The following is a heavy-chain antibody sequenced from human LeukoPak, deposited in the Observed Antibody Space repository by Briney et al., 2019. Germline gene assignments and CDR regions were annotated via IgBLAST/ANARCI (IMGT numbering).Heavy chain of an antibody. D-gene: IGHD3-3*01. J-gene: IGHJ4*02. V-gene: IGHV3-11*01. CDR2: ISSIGSTI. Sequence: GGSLRLSRAASGFTFSDYYMSWIRQAPGKGLEWVSYISSIGSTIYYADSVKGRFTISRDNAKNSLYLQMNSLRAEDTAVYYCARSGYDFWSGHPVGYFDYWGQGTLVTVSS. CDR3: ARSGYDFWSGHPVGYFDY. CDR1: GFTFSDYY.